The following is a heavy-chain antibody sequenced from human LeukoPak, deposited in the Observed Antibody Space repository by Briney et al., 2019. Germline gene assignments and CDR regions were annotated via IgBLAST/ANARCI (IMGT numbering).Heavy chain of an antibody. V-gene: IGHV3-30-3*01. Sequence: GGSLRLSCAASGFTFSSYAMHWVRQAPGKGLEWVAVISYDGSNKYYADSVKGRFTISRDNSKNTLYLQMNSLRAEDTAVYYCARDFGLWLHYFDHWGQGTLVTVSS. CDR3: ARDFGLWLHYFDH. CDR2: ISYDGSNK. D-gene: IGHD5-18*01. J-gene: IGHJ4*02. CDR1: GFTFSSYA.